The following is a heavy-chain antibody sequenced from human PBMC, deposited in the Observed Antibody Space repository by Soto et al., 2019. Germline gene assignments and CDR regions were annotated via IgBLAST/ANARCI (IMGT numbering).Heavy chain of an antibody. CDR1: GGSISSGGYY. D-gene: IGHD6-13*01. CDR3: ARSFVVAAAGPFDY. V-gene: IGHV4-31*03. Sequence: QVQLQESGPGLVKPSQTLSLTCTVSGGSISSGGYYWSWIRQHPGKGLEWIGYIYYSGGTYYNPSLKRRVTISVDTSKIQFSLKLSSVTAADTAVYYCARSFVVAAAGPFDYWGQGTLVTVSS. J-gene: IGHJ4*02. CDR2: IYYSGGT.